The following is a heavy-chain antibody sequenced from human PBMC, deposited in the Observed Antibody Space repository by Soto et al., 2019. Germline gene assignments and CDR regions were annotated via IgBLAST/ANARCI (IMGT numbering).Heavy chain of an antibody. CDR2: ISSSSSTI. CDR1: GFTFSSYS. CDR3: ARDDRRLRYGRSCFDY. V-gene: IGHV3-48*01. J-gene: IGHJ4*02. Sequence: EVQLVESGGGLVQPGGSLRLSCAASGFTFSSYSMNWVRQAPGKGLEWVSYISSSSSTIYYADSVKGRFTISRDNAKNSLYLQMNSLRAEDTAVYYRARDDRRLRYGRSCFDYWGQGTLVTVSS. D-gene: IGHD4-17*01.